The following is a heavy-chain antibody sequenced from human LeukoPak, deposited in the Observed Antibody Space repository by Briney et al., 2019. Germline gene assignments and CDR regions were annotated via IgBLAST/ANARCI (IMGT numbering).Heavy chain of an antibody. Sequence: SVKVSCKASGGTFSSYAISWVRQAPGQGLEWMGRIIPILGIANYAQKFQGRVTITADKSTRKAYMELSSLRSEDTAVYYCARERFDSSGNYFHYWGQGTLVTVSS. CDR3: ARERFDSSGNYFHY. D-gene: IGHD3-22*01. CDR2: IIPILGIA. J-gene: IGHJ4*02. V-gene: IGHV1-69*04. CDR1: GGTFSSYA.